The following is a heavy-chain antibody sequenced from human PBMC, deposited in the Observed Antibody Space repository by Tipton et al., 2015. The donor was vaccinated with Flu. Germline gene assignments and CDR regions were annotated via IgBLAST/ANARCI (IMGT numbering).Heavy chain of an antibody. V-gene: IGHV4-38-2*02. CDR2: IHYSGSP. Sequence: LRLSCTVSGDSMRSDYFWGWIRQAPGKGLEWIGNIHYSGSPHYNPSLKSRVTISIDTSKNQFSLKLSAVTAADTAMYYCASTPPTSLPWGFDPWGQGTLVTVSS. J-gene: IGHJ5*02. CDR3: ASTPPTSLPWGFDP. D-gene: IGHD3-16*01. CDR1: GDSMRSDYF.